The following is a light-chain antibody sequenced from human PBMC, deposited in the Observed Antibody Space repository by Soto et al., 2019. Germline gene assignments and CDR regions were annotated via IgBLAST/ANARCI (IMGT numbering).Light chain of an antibody. J-gene: IGKJ3*01. CDR3: QQYNSYSPLT. CDR1: QSISTW. CDR2: DAS. Sequence: IHMTQSPSTLSASVGDRVTITCRASQSISTWMAWYQQKPGKAPKLLVYDASSVESGVSSRFSGSGSGTEFTHTISCLQPDEFATYSCQQYNSYSPLTFGPGTKVDIK. V-gene: IGKV1-5*01.